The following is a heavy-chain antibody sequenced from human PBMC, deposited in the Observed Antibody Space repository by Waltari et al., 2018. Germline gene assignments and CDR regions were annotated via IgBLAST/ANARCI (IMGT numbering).Heavy chain of an antibody. CDR2: ISSSSSYI. CDR3: ARDQGGYYYYMDV. V-gene: IGHV3-21*01. CDR1: GFTFSSYS. J-gene: IGHJ6*03. Sequence: EVQLVESGGGLVKPGGSLRLSCAASGFTFSSYSMNWVRQAPGKGLEWVSSISSSSSYIYYAASVKGRFTISRDNAKNSLYLQMNSLRAEDTAVYYCARDQGGYYYYMDVWGKGTTVTVSS.